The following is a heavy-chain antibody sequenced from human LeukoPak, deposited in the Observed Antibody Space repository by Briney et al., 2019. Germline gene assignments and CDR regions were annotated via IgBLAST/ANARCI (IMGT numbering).Heavy chain of an antibody. J-gene: IGHJ4*02. Sequence: PSETLSLTCTVSGASISSYHWSWIRQPAGKGLEWIGRVHSSGTTNYNPSLKSRVTMSMDTSKSQLSLMLTSVTAADTAVYYCARDGLYSNGYSYIDYWGQGALVTVSS. V-gene: IGHV4-4*07. D-gene: IGHD5-18*01. CDR3: ARDGLYSNGYSYIDY. CDR2: VHSSGTT. CDR1: GASISSYH.